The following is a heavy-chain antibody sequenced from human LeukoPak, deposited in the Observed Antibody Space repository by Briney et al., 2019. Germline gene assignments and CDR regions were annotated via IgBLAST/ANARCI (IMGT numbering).Heavy chain of an antibody. J-gene: IGHJ6*02. CDR2: ISSSTTI. D-gene: IGHD2-21*01. CDR1: GFTFSSHN. Sequence: GGSLRLSCAASGFTFSSHNMNWVRQAPGKGLEWVSYISSSTTIYYADSVKGRFTISRDNAKNSLYLQMNSLRAEDTAVYYCARDGDARMDVWGQGTTVTVSS. CDR3: ARDGDARMDV. V-gene: IGHV3-48*04.